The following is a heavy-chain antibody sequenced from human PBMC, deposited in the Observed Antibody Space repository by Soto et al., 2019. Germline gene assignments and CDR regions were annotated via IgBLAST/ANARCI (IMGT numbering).Heavy chain of an antibody. CDR3: ARAYYYDSSGYSEFDY. J-gene: IGHJ4*02. CDR2: IIPIFGTA. V-gene: IGHV1-69*13. D-gene: IGHD3-22*01. Sequence: ASVKVSCKASGGTFSSYAISWVRQAPGQGLEWMGGIIPIFGTANYAQKFQGRVTITADESTSTAYMELSSLRPEDTAVYYCARAYYYDSSGYSEFDYWGQGTLVTV. CDR1: GGTFSSYA.